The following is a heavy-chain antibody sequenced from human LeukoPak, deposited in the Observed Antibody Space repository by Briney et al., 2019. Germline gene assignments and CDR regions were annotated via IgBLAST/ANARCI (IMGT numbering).Heavy chain of an antibody. Sequence: ASVKVSCKSSVYTFTNYDINWVRHATGQGLVWMGWMNPNSGDTGYAQKFQGRVTMTRDTSISTAYMELSSLRSEDTAVYYCARGLREYSDDDFPIPGYWGQGTLVTVSS. CDR1: VYTFTNYD. J-gene: IGHJ4*02. CDR3: ARGLREYSDDDFPIPGY. CDR2: MNPNSGDT. V-gene: IGHV1-8*01. D-gene: IGHD5-12*01.